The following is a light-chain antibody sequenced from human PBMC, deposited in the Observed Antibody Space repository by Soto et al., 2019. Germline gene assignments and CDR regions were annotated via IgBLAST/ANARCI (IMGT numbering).Light chain of an antibody. V-gene: IGLV2-23*01. CDR2: EGS. CDR3: CSYAGSNTWV. Sequence: QSALTQPASVSGSPGQSITISCTGTSSDVGSYNLVSWYQQHPGKAPKLMIYEGSKRPSGVSNRFSGSKSGNTASLTISGLQAEDEADYYCCSYAGSNTWVFGGGTQLTLL. CDR1: SSDVGSYNL. J-gene: IGLJ3*02.